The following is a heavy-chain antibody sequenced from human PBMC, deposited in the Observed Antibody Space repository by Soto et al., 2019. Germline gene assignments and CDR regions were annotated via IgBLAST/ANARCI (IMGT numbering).Heavy chain of an antibody. CDR1: GGTFSSYA. CDR3: ARVVSLGAAGWFDP. V-gene: IGHV1-18*01. D-gene: IGHD6-13*01. CDR2: ISAYNGNT. J-gene: IGHJ5*02. Sequence: ASVKVSCKASGGTFSSYAISWVRQAPRQGLEWMGWISAYNGNTNYAQKLQGRVTMTTDTSTSTAYMELRSLRSDDTAVYYCARVVSLGAAGWFDPWGQGTLVTVSS.